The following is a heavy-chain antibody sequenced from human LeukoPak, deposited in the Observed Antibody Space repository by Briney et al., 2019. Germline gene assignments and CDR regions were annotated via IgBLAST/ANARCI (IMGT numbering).Heavy chain of an antibody. J-gene: IGHJ4*02. CDR2: ICPDGTVT. CDR3: VRDFRSADY. CDR1: GFTFSIYC. V-gene: IGHV3-74*01. Sequence: GGSLSLSCAASGFTFSIYCMHWVRQAPGKGPMWVSRICPDGTVTNYADSAKARFSISRDNARNTVYLQMNSLRAEDTAVYYCVRDFRSADYWGQGTLVTVSS.